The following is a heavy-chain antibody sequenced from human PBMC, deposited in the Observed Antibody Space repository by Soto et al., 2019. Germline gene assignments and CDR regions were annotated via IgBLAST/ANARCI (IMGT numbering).Heavy chain of an antibody. V-gene: IGHV3-23*01. CDR1: GFTFSSYA. D-gene: IGHD3-22*01. CDR3: AKGHYYYDSSGYSESAFDI. J-gene: IGHJ3*02. CDR2: ISGSGGST. Sequence: GGSLRLSCAASGFTFSSYAMSWVRQAPGKGLEWVSAISGSGGSTYYADSVKGRFTISRDNSKNTLYLQMNSLRAEDTAVYYCAKGHYYYDSSGYSESAFDIWGQGTMVTVSS.